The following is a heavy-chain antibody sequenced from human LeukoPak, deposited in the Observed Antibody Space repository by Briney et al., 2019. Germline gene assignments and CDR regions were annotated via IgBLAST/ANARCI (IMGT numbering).Heavy chain of an antibody. V-gene: IGHV4-4*07. CDR2: IYCSGST. CDR3: ARESGTTGEVRFDP. CDR1: VGSISRY. Sequence: SGTLSLTSTLSVGSISRYWSWIRQPAGKGMEWIGRIYCSGSTNYNPSLKSRVTMSLDTSKNQFSLKLSSVTAADTAVYYCARESGTTGEVRFDPWGQGTLVTVSS. J-gene: IGHJ5*02. D-gene: IGHD4-17*01.